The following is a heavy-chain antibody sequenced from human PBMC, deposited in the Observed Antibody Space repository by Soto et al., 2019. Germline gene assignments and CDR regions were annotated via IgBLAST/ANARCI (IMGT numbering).Heavy chain of an antibody. CDR1: GGTFSSYA. CDR3: ARGPYGYVYFDY. J-gene: IGHJ4*02. CDR2: IIPIFGTA. Sequence: QVQLVQSGAEVKKPGSSVKVSGKASGGTFSSYAITWGRQAPGQGLEWMGGIIPIFGTANYAQKFQGRVTITADESTSTAYMELSSLRSEDTAVYYCARGPYGYVYFDYWGQGTLVTVSS. D-gene: IGHD5-18*01. V-gene: IGHV1-69*01.